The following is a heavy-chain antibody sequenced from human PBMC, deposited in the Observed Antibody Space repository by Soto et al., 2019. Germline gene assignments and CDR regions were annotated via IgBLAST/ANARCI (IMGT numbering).Heavy chain of an antibody. CDR2: IYSSGST. D-gene: IGHD2-2*02. CDR3: ARFVRSCSGTTCYTRADV. Sequence: QVQLQESGPGLVKPSETLSLTCTVSGGSVSSDTHYWSWIRQPPGKRLEWIGFIYSSGSTNYNPSLKSRVTMSVDTSKNQFSLKLRSVIVADTAGYHCARFVRSCSGTTCYTRADVWGQGTTVTVAS. J-gene: IGHJ6*02. CDR1: GGSVSSDTHY. V-gene: IGHV4-61*01.